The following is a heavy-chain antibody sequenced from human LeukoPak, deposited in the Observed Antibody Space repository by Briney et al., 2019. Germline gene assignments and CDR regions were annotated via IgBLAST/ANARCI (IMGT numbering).Heavy chain of an antibody. D-gene: IGHD2-15*01. J-gene: IGHJ4*02. CDR1: GFTFDDYA. V-gene: IGHV3-9*01. CDR3: ARVWACSGGSCSHFDY. CDR2: ISWNSGNK. Sequence: PGGSLRLSCAASGFTFDDYAMHWVRQAPGKGLEWVSGISWNSGNKGYADSVKGRFTISRDNSKNTLYLQMNSLRAEDTAVYYCARVWACSGGSCSHFDYWGQGTLVTVSS.